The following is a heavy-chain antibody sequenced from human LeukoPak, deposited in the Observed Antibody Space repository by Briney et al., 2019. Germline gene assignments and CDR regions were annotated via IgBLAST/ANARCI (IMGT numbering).Heavy chain of an antibody. CDR2: INPNSDDT. Sequence: GASVKVSCKASGYTFTGYYMHWVRQAPGQGLEWMGWINPNSDDTKYAQKFRGRVTMTRDTSITTAYMDLYRLTSDDTALYYCARARRTRNIYGDYVFLFDYWGQGTLVTVSS. CDR1: GYTFTGYY. V-gene: IGHV1-2*02. D-gene: IGHD4-17*01. CDR3: ARARRTRNIYGDYVFLFDY. J-gene: IGHJ4*02.